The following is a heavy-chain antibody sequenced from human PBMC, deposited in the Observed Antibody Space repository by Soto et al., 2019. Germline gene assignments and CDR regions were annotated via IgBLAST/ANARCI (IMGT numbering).Heavy chain of an antibody. Sequence: PGWSLRLSCASSVFTFSSYAMHWVRQAPGKGLEWVAVISYDGSNKYYADSVKGRFTISRDNSKNTLYLQMNSPRAEDTAVYYCARCQQQLVTIYYYYGMDVWGQGTTVTVSS. CDR3: ARCQQQLVTIYYYYGMDV. CDR2: ISYDGSNK. J-gene: IGHJ6*02. CDR1: VFTFSSYA. V-gene: IGHV3-30-3*01. D-gene: IGHD6-13*01.